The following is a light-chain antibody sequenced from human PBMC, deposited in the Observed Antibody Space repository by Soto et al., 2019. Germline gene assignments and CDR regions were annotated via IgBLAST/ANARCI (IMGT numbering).Light chain of an antibody. CDR3: QTWGSGIVV. Sequence: QLVLTQSPSASASLGASVKLTCTLSSGHSNYAIAWHQQQSEKGPRYLMKLNSDGSHSKGDGIPDRFSGSSSGAERYLTISSLQSEDEADYSCQTWGSGIVVFSGGTKLTVL. J-gene: IGLJ2*01. CDR1: SGHSNYA. CDR2: LNSDGSH. V-gene: IGLV4-69*01.